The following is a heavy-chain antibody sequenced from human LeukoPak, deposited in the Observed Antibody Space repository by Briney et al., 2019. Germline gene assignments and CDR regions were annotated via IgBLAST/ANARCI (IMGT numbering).Heavy chain of an antibody. CDR1: GFTFDDNA. D-gene: IGHD1-26*01. Sequence: SGGSLRLSCEASGFTFDDNAMHWVRQAPGKGLEWVAVISYDGSNKYYADSVKGRFTISRDNSKNTLYLQMNSLRAEDTAVYYCAREGGPGAFDIWGQGTMVTVSS. CDR3: AREGGPGAFDI. J-gene: IGHJ3*02. CDR2: ISYDGSNK. V-gene: IGHV3-30-3*01.